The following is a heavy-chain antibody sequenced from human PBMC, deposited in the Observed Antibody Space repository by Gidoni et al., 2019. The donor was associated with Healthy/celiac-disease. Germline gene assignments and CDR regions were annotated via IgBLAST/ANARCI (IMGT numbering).Heavy chain of an antibody. CDR2: IKQDGSEK. CDR1: GFTFSSYW. J-gene: IGHJ6*02. D-gene: IGHD2-2*01. V-gene: IGHV3-7*01. CDR3: ARDYCSSTSCYHYYYFGMDV. Sequence: EVQLVESGGGLVQPGGSLRLSCAASGFTFSSYWMSWVRQAPGKGLEWVANIKQDGSEKYYVDSVKGRFTISRDNAKNSLYLQMNSLRAEDTAVYYCARDYCSSTSCYHYYYFGMDVWGQGTTVTVSS.